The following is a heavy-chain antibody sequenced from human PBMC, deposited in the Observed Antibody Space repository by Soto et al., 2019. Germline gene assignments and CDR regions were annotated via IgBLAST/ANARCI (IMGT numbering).Heavy chain of an antibody. CDR2: ISYDGSNK. V-gene: IGHV3-30*18. CDR3: AKDRGIVVVVAATLDY. D-gene: IGHD2-15*01. Sequence: QVQLVESGGGVVQPGRSLRLSCAASGFTFSSYGMHWVRQAPGKGLEWVAVISYDGSNKYYADSVKGRFTISRDNSKNTLYLQMNSLRAEDTAVYYCAKDRGIVVVVAATLDYWGQGTLVTVSS. CDR1: GFTFSSYG. J-gene: IGHJ4*02.